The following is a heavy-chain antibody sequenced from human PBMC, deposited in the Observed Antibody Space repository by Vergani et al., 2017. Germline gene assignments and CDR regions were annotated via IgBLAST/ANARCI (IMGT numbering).Heavy chain of an antibody. CDR3: ARDTRDDYSYYFDY. V-gene: IGHV4-38-2*02. J-gene: IGHJ4*02. Sequence: QVQLQESGPGLVKPSETLSLTCTVSGYSISSGYYWGWIRQPPGKGLEWIGSIYHSGSTYYNPSLKSRVTRSVDTSKNQFSLKLSSVTAADTAVYYCARDTRDDYSYYFDYWGQGTLVTVSS. CDR1: GYSISSGYY. D-gene: IGHD4-11*01. CDR2: IYHSGST.